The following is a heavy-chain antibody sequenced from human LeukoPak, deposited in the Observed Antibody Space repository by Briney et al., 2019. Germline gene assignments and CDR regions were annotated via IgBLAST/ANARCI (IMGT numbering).Heavy chain of an antibody. D-gene: IGHD5-12*01. CDR1: GFTFSSYA. V-gene: IGHV3-23*01. J-gene: IGHJ3*02. Sequence: GGSLRLSCAASGFTFSSYAMSWVRQAPGKGLEWVSAISGSGGSTYYADSVKGRFTISRDHSKNTLYLQMNSLRAEDTAVYYCAKGPEDIVATIGAFDIWGQGTMVTVSS. CDR3: AKGPEDIVATIGAFDI. CDR2: ISGSGGST.